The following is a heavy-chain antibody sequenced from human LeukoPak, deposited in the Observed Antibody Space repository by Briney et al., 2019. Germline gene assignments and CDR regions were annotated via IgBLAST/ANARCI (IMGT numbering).Heavy chain of an antibody. CDR1: GFTFSSYA. J-gene: IGHJ3*02. CDR3: ARVGIVGQGYSSGWYDDAFDI. V-gene: IGHV3-30*04. D-gene: IGHD6-19*01. Sequence: GRSLRLSCAASGFTFSSYAMHWVRQAPGKGLEWVAVISYDGSNKYYADSVKGRFTISRDNSKNTLYLQMNSLRAEDTAVYYCARVGIVGQGYSSGWYDDAFDIWGQGTMVTVSS. CDR2: ISYDGSNK.